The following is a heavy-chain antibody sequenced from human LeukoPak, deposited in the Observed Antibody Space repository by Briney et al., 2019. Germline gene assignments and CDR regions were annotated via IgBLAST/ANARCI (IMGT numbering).Heavy chain of an antibody. CDR2: MNPNSGNT. J-gene: IGHJ3*02. D-gene: IGHD5-18*01. Sequence: ASVKVSCKASGYTFTSYDVNWVRQTTGQGLEWMGWMNPNSGNTGYAQKFQGRVTITRNTSISTAYMELSSLRSEDTAVYYCAREYGYSYGSDAFDIWGQGTMVTVSS. CDR3: AREYGYSYGSDAFDI. V-gene: IGHV1-8*03. CDR1: GYTFTSYD.